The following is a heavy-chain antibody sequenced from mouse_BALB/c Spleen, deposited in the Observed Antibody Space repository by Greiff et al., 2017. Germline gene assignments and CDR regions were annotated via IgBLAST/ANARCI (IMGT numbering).Heavy chain of an antibody. CDR3: ARGPGAMDY. CDR2: ISYSGST. Sequence: EVKLQESGPGLVKPSQSLSLTCTVTGYSITSDYAWNWIRQFPGNKLEWMGYISYSGSTSYNPSLKSRISITRDTSKNQFFLQLNSVTTEDTATYYCARGPGAMDYWGQGTSVTVSS. CDR1: GYSITSDYA. J-gene: IGHJ4*01. V-gene: IGHV3-2*02.